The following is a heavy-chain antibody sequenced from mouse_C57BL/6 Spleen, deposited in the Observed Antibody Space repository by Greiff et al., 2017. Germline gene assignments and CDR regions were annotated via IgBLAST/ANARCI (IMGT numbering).Heavy chain of an antibody. CDR2: IDPSDSYT. D-gene: IGHD1-1*01. V-gene: IGHV1-50*01. J-gene: IGHJ3*01. CDR3: ARRDYYGSSPAWFAY. CDR1: GYTFTSYW. Sequence: QVQLQQPGAELVKPGASVKLSCKASGYTFTSYWMQWVKQRPGQGLEWIGEIDPSDSYTNYNQKFKGKATLTVDTSSSTAYMQLSSLTSEDSAVYYCARRDYYGSSPAWFAYWGQGTLVTVSA.